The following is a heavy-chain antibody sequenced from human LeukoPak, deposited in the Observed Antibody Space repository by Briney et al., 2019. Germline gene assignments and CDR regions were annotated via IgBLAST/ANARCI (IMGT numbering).Heavy chain of an antibody. V-gene: IGHV3-64D*06. CDR3: VKDYYDSSGNY. D-gene: IGHD3-22*01. Sequence: GGSLILSYSATWFTFSSYGMYWVRQAPGKGLEYVSAITSNGGSTYYADSGKGRFTTSRDNSKNTLYLQMSSLRAEDTAVYYCVKDYYDSSGNYWGEGTLVTVSS. J-gene: IGHJ4*02. CDR1: WFTFSSYG. CDR2: ITSNGGST.